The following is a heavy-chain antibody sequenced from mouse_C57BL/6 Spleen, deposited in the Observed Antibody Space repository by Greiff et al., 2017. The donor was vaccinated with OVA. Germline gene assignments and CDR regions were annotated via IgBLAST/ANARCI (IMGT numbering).Heavy chain of an antibody. CDR1: GYSITSGYY. V-gene: IGHV3-6*01. CDR2: ISYDGSN. CDR3: ARGGDIYYDYDAFDY. D-gene: IGHD2-4*01. Sequence: ESGPGLVKPSQSLSLTCSVTGYSITSGYYWNWIRQFPGNKLEWMGYISYDGSNNYNPSLKNRISITRDTSKNQFFLKLNSVTTEDTATYYCARGGDIYYDYDAFDYWGQGTTLTVSS. J-gene: IGHJ2*01.